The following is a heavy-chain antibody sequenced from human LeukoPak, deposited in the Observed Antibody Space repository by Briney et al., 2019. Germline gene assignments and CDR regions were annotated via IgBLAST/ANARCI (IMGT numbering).Heavy chain of an antibody. V-gene: IGHV1-69*06. CDR3: AREDIVATIGGYYFDY. CDR1: GGTFSSYA. CDR2: IIPIFGTA. Sequence: ASVKVSCKASGGTFSSYAISWVRQAPGQGLEWMGGIIPIFGTANYAQKFQGRVTITADKSTSTAYMELSSLRSDDTAVYYCAREDIVATIGGYYFDYWGQGTLVTVSS. J-gene: IGHJ4*02. D-gene: IGHD5-12*01.